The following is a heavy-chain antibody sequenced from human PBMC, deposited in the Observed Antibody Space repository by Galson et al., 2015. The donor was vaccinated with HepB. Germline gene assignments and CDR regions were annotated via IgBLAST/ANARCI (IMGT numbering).Heavy chain of an antibody. CDR3: ARHILDTSAFFDY. J-gene: IGHJ4*02. V-gene: IGHV4-39*01. CDR2: FYYRESP. CDR1: GGSIRSSSYY. Sequence: ETLSLTYTVSGGSIRSSSYYWGWIRQPPGKGLEWIGTFYYRESPYYNPSLKSRVTISEDSSKNQFSLKLTFVTAADTAVYYCARHILDTSAFFDYWGQGTLVAVSS. D-gene: IGHD3-10*01.